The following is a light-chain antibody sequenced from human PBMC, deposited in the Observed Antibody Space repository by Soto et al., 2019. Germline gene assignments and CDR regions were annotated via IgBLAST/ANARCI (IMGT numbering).Light chain of an antibody. J-gene: IGKJ3*01. CDR2: DAT. V-gene: IGKV1-27*01. Sequence: DLPMTQSPSSLSASVGDRVTITCRASQGISNYLAWYQQKPGKIPKLLIYDATTLHSGVPSRFSGSGFGTDFTLTISSLQPEDVATFYCQKYDSDPFTFGPGTKVDIK. CDR3: QKYDSDPFT. CDR1: QGISNY.